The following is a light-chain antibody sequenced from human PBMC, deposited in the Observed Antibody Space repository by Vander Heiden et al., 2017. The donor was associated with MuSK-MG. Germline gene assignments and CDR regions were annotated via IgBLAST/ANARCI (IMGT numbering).Light chain of an antibody. CDR2: AAS. J-gene: IGKJ1*01. CDR3: LLTYSTRWT. V-gene: IGKV1-39*01. Sequence: DIQMTQSPSSLSASVADSVTITCRASQSIATYLNWYQQKQVKAPKHLIYAASRVQSEVPSRFSASGSVTDFTLTMSNLQPEDFATYYCLLTYSTRWTFGQGTRVEIK. CDR1: QSIATY.